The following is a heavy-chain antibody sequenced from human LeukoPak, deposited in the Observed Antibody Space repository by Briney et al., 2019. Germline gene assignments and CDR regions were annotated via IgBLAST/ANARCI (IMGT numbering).Heavy chain of an antibody. Sequence: GASVKVSCKASGYTFTSYDINWVRQATGQRLEWMGWMIPDSGNTGYAQKFQGRVTMTRNTSISTAYMELTSLRSEDTAVYYCAREGSGNDGMDVWGQGTTVTVSS. J-gene: IGHJ6*02. CDR1: GYTFTSYD. D-gene: IGHD3-10*01. CDR3: AREGSGNDGMDV. V-gene: IGHV1-8*01. CDR2: MIPDSGNT.